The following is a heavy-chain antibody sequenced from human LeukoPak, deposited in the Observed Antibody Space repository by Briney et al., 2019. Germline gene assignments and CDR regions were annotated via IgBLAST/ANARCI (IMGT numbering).Heavy chain of an antibody. CDR2: IIPIFGTA. J-gene: IGHJ3*02. V-gene: IGHV1-69*05. D-gene: IGHD1-26*01. CDR1: GGTFSSYA. Sequence: ASVKVSCKASGGTFSSYAISWVRQAPGQGLEWMGGIIPIFGTANYAQKFQGRVTITTDESKSTAYMELSSMRSEDTAVYYCARVMGATSRNAFDIWGQGTMVTVSS. CDR3: ARVMGATSRNAFDI.